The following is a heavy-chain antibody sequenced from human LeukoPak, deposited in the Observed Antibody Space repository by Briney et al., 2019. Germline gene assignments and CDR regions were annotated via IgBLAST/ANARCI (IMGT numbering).Heavy chain of an antibody. Sequence: ASVKASCKASGYTFTGYYMHWVRQAPGQGLEWMGWINPNSGGTNYAQKFQGRVTMTRDTSISTAYMELSRLRSDDTAVYYCASLSGSYSNFDYWGQGTLVTVSS. J-gene: IGHJ4*02. V-gene: IGHV1-2*02. CDR1: GYTFTGYY. CDR3: ASLSGSYSNFDY. CDR2: INPNSGGT. D-gene: IGHD1-26*01.